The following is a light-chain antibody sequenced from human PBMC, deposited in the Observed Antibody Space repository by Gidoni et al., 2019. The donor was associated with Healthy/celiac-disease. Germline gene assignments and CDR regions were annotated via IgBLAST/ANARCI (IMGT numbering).Light chain of an antibody. Sequence: QSALTQPASVSGSPGQSITISCTGTSSDVGGYNYVSRYQQHPGKAPKLIIYEVRNRPSGVSNRFSGSKSGNTASLTISGLQAEDEADYYCSSYTSSSTLVFGGGTKLTVL. V-gene: IGLV2-14*01. CDR2: EVR. J-gene: IGLJ2*01. CDR1: SSDVGGYNY. CDR3: SSYTSSSTLV.